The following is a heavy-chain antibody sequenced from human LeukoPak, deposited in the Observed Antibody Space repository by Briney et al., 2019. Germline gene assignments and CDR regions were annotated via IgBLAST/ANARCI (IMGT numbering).Heavy chain of an antibody. V-gene: IGHV1-69*04. CDR2: IIPILGIA. CDR1: GGTFSSYA. J-gene: IGHJ3*02. CDR3: ARDHSGQQRAHVFDI. Sequence: SVKVSCKASGGTFSSYAISWVRQAPGQGLEWMGRIIPILGIANYAQKFQGRVTITADKSTSTAYMELSSLRSEDTAVYYCARDHSGQQRAHVFDIWGQGTMVTVSS. D-gene: IGHD1/OR15-1a*01.